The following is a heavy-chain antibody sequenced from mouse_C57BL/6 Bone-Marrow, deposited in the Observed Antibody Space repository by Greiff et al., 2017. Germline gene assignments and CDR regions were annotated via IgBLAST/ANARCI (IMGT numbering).Heavy chain of an antibody. V-gene: IGHV1-55*01. Sequence: VQLQQPGAELVKPGASVKMSCKASGYTFTSYWITWVKPRPGQGLEWIGDIYPGRGSTNYNEKFKSKATLTVDTSSSTAYMQLSSLTSEDSAVYCCARPYYSNYWYFDVWGTGTTVTDSS. CDR1: GYTFTSYW. J-gene: IGHJ1*03. CDR2: IYPGRGST. D-gene: IGHD2-5*01. CDR3: ARPYYSNYWYFDV.